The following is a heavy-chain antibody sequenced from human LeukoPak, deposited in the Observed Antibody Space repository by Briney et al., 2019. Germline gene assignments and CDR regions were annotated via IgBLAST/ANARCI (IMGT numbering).Heavy chain of an antibody. V-gene: IGHV4-31*03. D-gene: IGHD1-26*01. CDR1: GGSISSGGYN. Sequence: SQTLSLTCTVSGGSISSGGYNWSWIRQHPGKGLECVGYIYYSGSTYYNPSLKSRVTISVDTSKNQFSLKLSSVTAADTAVYYCARGSYVGPTSGYFDYWGQGTLVTVSS. CDR2: IYYSGST. J-gene: IGHJ4*02. CDR3: ARGSYVGPTSGYFDY.